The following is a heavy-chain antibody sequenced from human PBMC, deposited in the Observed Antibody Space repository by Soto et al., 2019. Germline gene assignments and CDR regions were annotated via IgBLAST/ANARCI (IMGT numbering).Heavy chain of an antibody. CDR1: GGTFSSYG. Sequence: QVQLVQSGAEVKKPGSSVEVSCKASGGTFSSYGISWVRQAPGQGLEWMGGIIPTFGITKYAPKFQDRLTITADESTSTAYMALSSLRSDDTALYYCARDFTPGVVAPYYGMDVWGQGTTVTVSS. J-gene: IGHJ6*02. CDR3: ARDFTPGVVAPYYGMDV. D-gene: IGHD5-12*01. V-gene: IGHV1-69*01. CDR2: IIPTFGIT.